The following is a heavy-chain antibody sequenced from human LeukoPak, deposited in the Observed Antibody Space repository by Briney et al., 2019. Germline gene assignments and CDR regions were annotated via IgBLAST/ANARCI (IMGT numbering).Heavy chain of an antibody. CDR1: GGSISSYY. D-gene: IGHD2-2*01. CDR3: ARSGKPSRYQLLFRYFQH. CDR2: IYYSGST. Sequence: PSETLSLTCTVSGGSISSYYWSWIRQPPGKGLEWIGYIYYSGSTNYNPSLKSRVTISVDTSKNQFSLKLSSVTAADTAVYYCARSGKPSRYQLLFRYFQHWGQGTLVTVSS. J-gene: IGHJ1*01. V-gene: IGHV4-59*12.